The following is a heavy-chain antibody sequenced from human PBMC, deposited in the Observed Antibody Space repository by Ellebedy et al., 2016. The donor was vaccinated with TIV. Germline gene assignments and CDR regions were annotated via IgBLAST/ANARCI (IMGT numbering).Heavy chain of an antibody. CDR3: ATARNYDSSGYYRFDY. CDR2: IKPSGGST. CDR1: GYTFTSYY. V-gene: IGHV1-46*01. J-gene: IGHJ4*02. Sequence: AASVKVSCKASGYTFTSYYMHWVRQAPGQGLEWMGIIKPSGGSTSYAQTFQGRVTMTRDTSTSTVYMELSSLGSEDTAVYYCATARNYDSSGYYRFDYWGQGTRVTVSS. D-gene: IGHD3-22*01.